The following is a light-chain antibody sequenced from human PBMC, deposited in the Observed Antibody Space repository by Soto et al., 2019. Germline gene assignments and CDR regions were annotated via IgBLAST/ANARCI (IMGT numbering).Light chain of an antibody. J-gene: IGKJ2*01. CDR3: QQYNNWPHT. Sequence: EIVMTQSPATLSVSPGERATLSCRASQSVSSKLAWFQQKPGQAPSLLIYGVSTRAIGVPVRFSGSGSGTEFTLTINSLQSEDFAVYYCQQYNNWPHTFGQGTKLDTK. V-gene: IGKV3-15*01. CDR2: GVS. CDR1: QSVSSK.